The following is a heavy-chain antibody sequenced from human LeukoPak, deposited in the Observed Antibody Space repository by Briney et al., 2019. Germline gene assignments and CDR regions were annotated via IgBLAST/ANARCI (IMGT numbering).Heavy chain of an antibody. J-gene: IGHJ6*03. CDR3: ARDLTTLYYYYYYYMDV. CDR2: ISSSGSTI. V-gene: IGHV3-11*04. CDR1: GFTFSDYY. Sequence: GGSLRLSCAASGFTFSDYYMSWIRQAPGKGLEWVSYISSSGSTIYYADSVKGRFTISRDNAKNSLYLLMNSLRAEDTAVYYCARDLTTLYYYYYYYMDVWGKGTTVTVSS. D-gene: IGHD1-1*01.